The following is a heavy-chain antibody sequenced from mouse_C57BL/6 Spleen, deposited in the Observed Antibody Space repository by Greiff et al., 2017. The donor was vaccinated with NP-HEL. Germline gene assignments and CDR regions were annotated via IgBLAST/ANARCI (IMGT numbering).Heavy chain of an antibody. J-gene: IGHJ3*01. V-gene: IGHV1-81*01. CDR3: ARDEGWFAY. CDR1: GYTFTSYG. CDR2: IYPRSGNT. Sequence: QVQLKQSGAELARPGASVKLSCKASGYTFTSYGISWVKQRTGQGLEWIGEIYPRSGNTYYTEKFKGKATLTADKSSSTAYMELRSLTSEDSAVYFCARDEGWFAYWGQGTLVTVSA.